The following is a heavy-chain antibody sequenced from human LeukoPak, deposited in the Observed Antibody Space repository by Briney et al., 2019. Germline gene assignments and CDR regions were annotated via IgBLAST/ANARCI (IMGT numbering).Heavy chain of an antibody. D-gene: IGHD6-13*01. V-gene: IGHV4-59*01. Sequence: SETLSLTCTVSGGSISSYYWSWIRQPPGKGLEWIGYIYYSGSTNYNPSLKSRVTISVDTSKNQFSLKLSSVTAADTAVYYCARADYIAAAGTDAFDIWGQGTLVTVSS. CDR2: IYYSGST. J-gene: IGHJ3*02. CDR1: GGSISSYY. CDR3: ARADYIAAAGTDAFDI.